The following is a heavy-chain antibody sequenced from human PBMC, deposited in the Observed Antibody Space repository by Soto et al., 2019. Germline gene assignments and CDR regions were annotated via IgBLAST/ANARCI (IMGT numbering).Heavy chain of an antibody. CDR1: GGSISSYY. CDR2: IYYSGST. CDR3: ARVPYYYYGMDV. V-gene: IGHV4-59*01. J-gene: IGHJ6*02. Sequence: SETLSLTCTVSGGSISSYYWSLIRQPPGKGLEWIGYIYYSGSTNYNPSLKSRVTISVDTSKNQFSLKLSSVTAADTAVYYCARVPYYYYGMDVWGQGTTVTVSS.